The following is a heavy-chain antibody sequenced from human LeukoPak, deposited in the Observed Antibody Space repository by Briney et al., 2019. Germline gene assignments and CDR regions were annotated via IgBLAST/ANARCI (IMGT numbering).Heavy chain of an antibody. J-gene: IGHJ6*03. CDR2: FYTRGNT. CDR1: VGSISSGIYH. CDR3: ATQQWGFYYMDV. Sequence: SETLSLTCTVSVGSISSGIYHWSWVRQPAGKGLEWIGRFYTRGNTNYNPSLKSRVTISVDTSTNQFTLNLTSVNAADTAVYYCATQQWGFYYMDVWGKGTTVTVSS. D-gene: IGHD6-19*01. V-gene: IGHV4-61*02.